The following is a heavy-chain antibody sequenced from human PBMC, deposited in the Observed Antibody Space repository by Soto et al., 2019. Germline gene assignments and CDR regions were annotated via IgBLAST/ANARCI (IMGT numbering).Heavy chain of an antibody. CDR2: INAGNGNT. V-gene: IGHV1-3*01. D-gene: IGHD2-2*01. J-gene: IGHJ4*01. CDR3: TTDSYSSITIVRSDY. Sequence: VKVSCKASRYTFTSCAMHWARQAPGQRLEWMGWINAGNGNTKYSQKFQGRVTITRDTSASTAYMELNSLKIEDTAVYYCTTDSYSSITIVRSDYWGHGTLVTVSS. CDR1: RYTFTSCA.